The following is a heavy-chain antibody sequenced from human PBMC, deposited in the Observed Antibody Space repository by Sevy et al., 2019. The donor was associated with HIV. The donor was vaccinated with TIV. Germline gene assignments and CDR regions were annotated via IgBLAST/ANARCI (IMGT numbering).Heavy chain of an antibody. CDR3: ARDGGCSTTSCLGYGDY. J-gene: IGHJ4*01. V-gene: IGHV3-21*01. Sequence: GGSLRLSCAASGFTFSNYAMNWVRQAPGKGLEWVSFISFSSNYIYYADSLKGRFTISRDNAKNSVYLQMNSLRTEDTAVYYCARDGGCSTTSCLGYGDYWGQGAQVTVSS. CDR1: GFTFSNYA. CDR2: ISFSSNYI. D-gene: IGHD2-2*01.